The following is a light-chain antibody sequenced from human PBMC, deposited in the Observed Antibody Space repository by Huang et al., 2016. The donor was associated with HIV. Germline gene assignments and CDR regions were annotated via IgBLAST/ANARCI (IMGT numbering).Light chain of an antibody. Sequence: DIQMTQFPSSLSASVGDRVTITCRASQSISSYLHWYQQKPGKAPKLLIYAASSLQTGVPSRFSCSGSGTDFTLTISSLHPEDFAIYYCQQSYSTPWTFGQGTKVEIK. J-gene: IGKJ1*01. CDR1: QSISSY. V-gene: IGKV1-39*01. CDR3: QQSYSTPWT. CDR2: AAS.